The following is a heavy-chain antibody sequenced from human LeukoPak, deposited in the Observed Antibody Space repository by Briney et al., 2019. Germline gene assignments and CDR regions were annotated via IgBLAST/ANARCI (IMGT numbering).Heavy chain of an antibody. J-gene: IGHJ5*02. Sequence: PGGSLRLSCVGSGFTFSVHWVRQVPGKGPEWLTFIRHDGTDQHYADSVRGRFTISRDNSKNTAYLQMNSLRPEDTALYYCAKDGNWAPVSWGQGTLVTVSS. CDR1: GFTFS. CDR3: AKDGNWAPVS. D-gene: IGHD7-27*01. CDR2: IRHDGTDQ. V-gene: IGHV3-30*02.